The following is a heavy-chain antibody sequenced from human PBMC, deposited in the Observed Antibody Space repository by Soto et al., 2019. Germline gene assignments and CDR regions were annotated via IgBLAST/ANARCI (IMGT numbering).Heavy chain of an antibody. Sequence: GGSLRLSCAASGFTFSSYWMSWVRQAPGKGLEWVANIKQDGSEKYYEDSVKGRFTISRDNAKNSLYLQMNSLRAEDTAVYYCARVHGDVLRDFDLLLYAFDIWGQGTMVTVSS. D-gene: IGHD3-9*01. V-gene: IGHV3-7*03. CDR3: ARVHGDVLRDFDLLLYAFDI. CDR2: IKQDGSEK. CDR1: GFTFSSYW. J-gene: IGHJ3*02.